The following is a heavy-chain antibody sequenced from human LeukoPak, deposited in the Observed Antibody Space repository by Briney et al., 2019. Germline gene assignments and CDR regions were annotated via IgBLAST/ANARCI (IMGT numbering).Heavy chain of an antibody. Sequence: SETLSLTCTVSRGSISSGGYYWSWIHQLPGRGLEWIGYIYYSGATYYNPSLKSRIIISVDTSKNQFSLKLTSVTAADTAVYYCARDEATTDAFDIWGQGTMVTVSS. CDR3: ARDEATTDAFDI. D-gene: IGHD4-17*01. CDR1: RGSISSGGYY. CDR2: IYYSGAT. J-gene: IGHJ3*02. V-gene: IGHV4-31*03.